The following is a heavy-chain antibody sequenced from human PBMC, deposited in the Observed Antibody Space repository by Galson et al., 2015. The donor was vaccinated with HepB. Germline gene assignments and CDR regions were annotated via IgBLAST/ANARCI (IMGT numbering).Heavy chain of an antibody. J-gene: IGHJ4*02. CDR3: ARRVYNSGWHFDY. CDR1: GDSVSSNSAA. V-gene: IGHV6-1*01. D-gene: IGHD5-12*01. Sequence: CAISGDSVSSNSAAWNRIRQSPSRGLEWLGRTYYRSKWYNDYAVSVKSRITINPDTSKNQFSLQLNSVTAADTAVYYCARRVYNSGWHFDYWGQGNQVTVSS. CDR2: TYYRSKWYN.